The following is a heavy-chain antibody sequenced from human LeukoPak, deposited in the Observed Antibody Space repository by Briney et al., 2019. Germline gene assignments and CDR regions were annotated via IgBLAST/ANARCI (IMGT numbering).Heavy chain of an antibody. CDR1: GYTFTSYD. V-gene: IGHV1-8*03. Sequence: GASVKVSCKASGYTFTSYDINWVRQATGQGLEWMGWMNPNSGNTGYVQKFQGRVTITRNTSISTAYMELSSLRSEDTAVYYCASSFVRSGYAPAFDSWGQGTLVTVSS. D-gene: IGHD5-12*01. CDR3: ASSFVRSGYAPAFDS. CDR2: MNPNSGNT. J-gene: IGHJ4*02.